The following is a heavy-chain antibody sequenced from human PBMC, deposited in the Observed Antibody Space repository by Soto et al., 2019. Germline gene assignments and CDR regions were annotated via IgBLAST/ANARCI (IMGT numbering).Heavy chain of an antibody. D-gene: IGHD2-2*02. J-gene: IGHJ5*02. CDR1: GGSIIRSGYY. V-gene: IGHV4-31*03. CDR2: IYYSGST. Sequence: SETLSLTCTVSGGSIIRSGYYWIWIRQHPGKGLEWIGHIYYSGSTYYNPSLKSRVTISVDTSKNQFSLKLSSVTAADTAVYYCVRLRYCSSTSCHRFDPWGQGTLVTVSS. CDR3: VRLRYCSSTSCHRFDP.